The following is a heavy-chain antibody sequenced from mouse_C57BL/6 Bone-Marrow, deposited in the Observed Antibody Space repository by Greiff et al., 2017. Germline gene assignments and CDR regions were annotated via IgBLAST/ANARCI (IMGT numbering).Heavy chain of an antibody. CDR1: GYTFTSYG. CDR3: ARSGYYGSSYEFAY. Sequence: VKVVESGAELARPGASVKLSCKASGYTFTSYGISWVKQRTGQGLEWIGEIYPRSGNTYYNEKFKGKATLTADKSSSTAYMELRSLTSEDSAVYFCARSGYYGSSYEFAYWGQGTLVTVSA. J-gene: IGHJ3*01. D-gene: IGHD1-1*01. CDR2: IYPRSGNT. V-gene: IGHV1-81*01.